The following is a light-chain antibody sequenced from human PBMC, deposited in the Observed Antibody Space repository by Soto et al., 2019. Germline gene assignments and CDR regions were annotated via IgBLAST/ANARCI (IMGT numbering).Light chain of an antibody. V-gene: IGKV3-15*01. CDR3: EQYRNWRST. CDR1: QSVDIN. Sequence: EIVLTQSPRTLSVSPGDRVTLSCRASQSVDINLAWYQQRAGQPPRLLVYGASTKATDMPGSFSGRGSGTEFTLTINNLQSEDFAVYYCEQYRNWRSTFGQGTKVDIK. CDR2: GAS. J-gene: IGKJ1*01.